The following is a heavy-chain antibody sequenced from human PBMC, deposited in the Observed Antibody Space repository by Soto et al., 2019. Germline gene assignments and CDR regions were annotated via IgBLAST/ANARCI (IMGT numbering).Heavy chain of an antibody. CDR1: GGSISSGDYY. Sequence: PSETLSLTCVVSGGSISSGDYYWSWIRQPPGKGLEWIGYIYYSGSTYYNPSLKSRVTISVDTSKNQFSLKLSSVTAADTAVYYCARDSFYYYDSSGYRYFDYWGQGTLVTVSS. J-gene: IGHJ4*02. CDR3: ARDSFYYYDSSGYRYFDY. D-gene: IGHD3-22*01. V-gene: IGHV4-30-4*01. CDR2: IYYSGST.